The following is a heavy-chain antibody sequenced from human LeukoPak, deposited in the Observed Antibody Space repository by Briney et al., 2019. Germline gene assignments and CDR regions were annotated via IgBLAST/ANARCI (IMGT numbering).Heavy chain of an antibody. CDR1: GGSISSYY. CDR3: ARAALGYCSSTSCRPLNWFDP. CDR2: IYTSGST. D-gene: IGHD2-2*01. J-gene: IGHJ5*02. Sequence: SETLSLTCTVSGGSISSYYWSWIRQPAGKGLEWIGRIYTSGSTNYNPSLKSRVTMSVDTSKNQFSLKLSSVTAADTAVYYCARAALGYCSSTSCRPLNWFDPWGQGTLVTVSS. V-gene: IGHV4-4*07.